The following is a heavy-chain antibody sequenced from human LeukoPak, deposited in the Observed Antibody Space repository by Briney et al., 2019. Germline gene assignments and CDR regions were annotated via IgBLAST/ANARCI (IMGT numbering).Heavy chain of an antibody. Sequence: PSETLSLTCTVSGGSISSYYWSWIRQPPGKGLEWIGYIYCSGSTNYNPSLKSRVTISVDTSKNQFSLKLSSVTAADTAVYYCARVRYSGSYSFDYWGQGTLVTVPS. J-gene: IGHJ4*02. CDR2: IYCSGST. V-gene: IGHV4-59*01. CDR3: ARVRYSGSYSFDY. CDR1: GGSISSYY. D-gene: IGHD1-26*01.